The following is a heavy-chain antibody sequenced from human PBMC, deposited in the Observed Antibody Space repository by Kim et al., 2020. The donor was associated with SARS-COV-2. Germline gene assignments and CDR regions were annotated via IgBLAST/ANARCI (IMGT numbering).Heavy chain of an antibody. J-gene: IGHJ4*02. D-gene: IGHD4-17*01. Sequence: GGSLRLSCAASGFTFSSYAMSWVRQAPGKGLEWVSAISGSGGSTYYADSVKGRFTISRDNSKNTLYLQMNSLRAEDTAVYYCAKSGRYGDYYAGQVGGLIDYWGQGTLVTVSS. CDR2: ISGSGGST. CDR1: GFTFSSYA. V-gene: IGHV3-23*01. CDR3: AKSGRYGDYYAGQVGGLIDY.